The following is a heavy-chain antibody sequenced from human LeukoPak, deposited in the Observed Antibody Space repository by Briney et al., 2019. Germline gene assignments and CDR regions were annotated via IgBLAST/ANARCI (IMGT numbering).Heavy chain of an antibody. D-gene: IGHD2-2*01. CDR2: IYPGDSDT. V-gene: IGHV5-51*01. J-gene: IGHJ6*03. CDR3: ARHHNPDIVVVPAAATVNYYMDV. Sequence: GESLKISCKVSGYSFTNFWIGWVRQMPGKGLEWMGIIYPGDSDTKYSPSFQGQVTISADKSISTAYLQWSSLKASDTAMYYCARHHNPDIVVVPAAATVNYYMDVWGKGTTVTVSS. CDR1: GYSFTNFW.